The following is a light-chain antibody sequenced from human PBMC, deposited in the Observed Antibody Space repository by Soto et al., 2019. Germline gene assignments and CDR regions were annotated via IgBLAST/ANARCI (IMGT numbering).Light chain of an antibody. CDR1: QDISNY. J-gene: IGKJ4*01. CDR3: QQYDNLPPLT. CDR2: DAS. Sequence: DIQMTQSPSSLSASVGDRVTITCQASQDISNYLNWYQQKPGKAPKLLIYDASNLETGVPSRFSGSXSGXXFTFTISSLQPEDIATYYCQQYDNLPPLTFGGGTKVEIK. V-gene: IGKV1-33*01.